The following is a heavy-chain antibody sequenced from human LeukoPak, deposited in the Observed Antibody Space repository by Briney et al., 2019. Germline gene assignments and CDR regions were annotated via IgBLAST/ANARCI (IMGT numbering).Heavy chain of an antibody. Sequence: GASVNVSCKASVYTFTAYYIHWVRRAPGQGLEWIGWINPNSGGTNYAQNFQGRVTMTSDTSTYTTHMELSRLRSDDTAVYYCARSDVVVVTATTHFDYWGQGTLVTVSS. D-gene: IGHD2-15*01. CDR2: INPNSGGT. V-gene: IGHV1-2*02. J-gene: IGHJ4*02. CDR3: ARSDVVVVTATTHFDY. CDR1: VYTFTAYY.